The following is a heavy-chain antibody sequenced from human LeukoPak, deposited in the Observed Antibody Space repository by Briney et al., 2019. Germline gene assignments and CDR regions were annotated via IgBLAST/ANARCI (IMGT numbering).Heavy chain of an antibody. CDR3: AKGGATICDN. D-gene: IGHD5-12*01. CDR2: INSNGSST. V-gene: IGHV3-74*01. Sequence: GGSLRLSCAASGFTFSNYWMHWVRQAPGRGLVWVLRINSNGSSTNYADSVKGRFTTSRDNAKNTLHLQMSSLRAEDTALYYCAKGGATICDNWGQGTLVTVSS. J-gene: IGHJ4*02. CDR1: GFTFSNYW.